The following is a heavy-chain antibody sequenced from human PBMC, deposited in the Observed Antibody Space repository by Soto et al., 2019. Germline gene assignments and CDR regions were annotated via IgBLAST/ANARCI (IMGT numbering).Heavy chain of an antibody. CDR2: TYYRSKWYN. D-gene: IGHD6-6*01. CDR3: AREEEYSSSFGMIHYYYYGMDV. CDR1: GDSVSSNSAA. Sequence: PSQTLSLPCAISGDSVSSNSAAWNWIRQSPSRGLEWLGRTYYRSKWYNDYAVSVKSRITINPDTSKNQFSLQLNSVTPEDTAVYYCAREEEYSSSFGMIHYYYYGMDVWGQGTTVTVSS. V-gene: IGHV6-1*01. J-gene: IGHJ6*02.